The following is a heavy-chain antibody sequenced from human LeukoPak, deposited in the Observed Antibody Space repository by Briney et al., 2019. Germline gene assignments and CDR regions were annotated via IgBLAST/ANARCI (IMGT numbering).Heavy chain of an antibody. V-gene: IGHV4-59*01. Sequence: PSETLSLTCTVSGGSISSYYWSWIRQPPGKGLEWIGYIYYSGSTNYNPSLKSRVTISVDTSKNQFSLKLSSVTAADTAVYYCARQTEQYYDFRSGYPLIGMDVWGQGTTVTVSS. J-gene: IGHJ6*02. CDR1: GGSISSYY. CDR2: IYYSGST. CDR3: ARQTEQYYDFRSGYPLIGMDV. D-gene: IGHD3-3*01.